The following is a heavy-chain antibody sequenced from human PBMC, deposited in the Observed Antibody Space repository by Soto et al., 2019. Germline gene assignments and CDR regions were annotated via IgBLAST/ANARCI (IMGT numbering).Heavy chain of an antibody. V-gene: IGHV4-4*07. CDR1: GGSISSYY. CDR3: ARDRVVHARGYYYGMDV. J-gene: IGHJ6*02. Sequence: SETLSLTCTVSGGSISSYYWSWIRQPAGKGLEWIGRIYTSGSTNYNPSLKSRVTMSVDTSKNQFSLKLSSVTAADTAVYYCARDRVVHARGYYYGMDVWGQGTKVTVYS. D-gene: IGHD2-2*01. CDR2: IYTSGST.